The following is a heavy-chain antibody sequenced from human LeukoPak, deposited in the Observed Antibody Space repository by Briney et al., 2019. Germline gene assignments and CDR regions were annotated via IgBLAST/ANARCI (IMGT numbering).Heavy chain of an antibody. CDR1: GGSISSYY. Sequence: PSETLSLTCTVSGGSISSYYWSWIRQPPGKGLEWIGYIYYSGSTNYNPSLKSRVTMSVDTSKNQFSLKLSSVTAADTAVYYCARDRGSYYGFDYWGQGTLVTVSS. J-gene: IGHJ4*02. V-gene: IGHV4-59*12. D-gene: IGHD1-26*01. CDR2: IYYSGST. CDR3: ARDRGSYYGFDY.